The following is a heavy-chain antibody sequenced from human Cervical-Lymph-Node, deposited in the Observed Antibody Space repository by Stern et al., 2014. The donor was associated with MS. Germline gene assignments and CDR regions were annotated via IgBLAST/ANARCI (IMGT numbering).Heavy chain of an antibody. D-gene: IGHD5-18*01. CDR2: LIPTFGTA. V-gene: IGHV1-69*06. CDR3: ARVRETVMASYYYYYHMDV. CDR1: GGTFSRYT. J-gene: IGHJ6*02. Sequence: QVQLMQSGAEVKTPGSSVKVSCKASGGTFSRYTFSWVRQAPGQGLEWMGGLIPTFGTANYAQKFQGRVTITADKPSSTAYMELSSLRSEDTAVYYCARVRETVMASYYYYYHMDVWGQGTTVTVSS.